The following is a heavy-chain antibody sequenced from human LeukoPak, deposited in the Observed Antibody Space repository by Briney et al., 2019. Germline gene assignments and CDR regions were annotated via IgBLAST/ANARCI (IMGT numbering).Heavy chain of an antibody. D-gene: IGHD5-18*01. CDR3: ARDEYNYGYVSYFDY. CDR1: GFTFSSYE. Sequence: GGSLRLSCAASGFTFSSYEMNWVRQAPGKGLEWVSYISSSGSAIYYADSVKGRFTISRDNAKSSLYLQMNSLRAEDTAVYYCARDEYNYGYVSYFDYWGQGTLVTVSS. CDR2: ISSSGSAI. V-gene: IGHV3-48*03. J-gene: IGHJ4*02.